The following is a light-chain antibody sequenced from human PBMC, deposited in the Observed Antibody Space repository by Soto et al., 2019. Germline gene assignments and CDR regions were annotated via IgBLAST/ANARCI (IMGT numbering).Light chain of an antibody. Sequence: EIVLTQSPATLSLSPGERATLSCRASQSVSSYLAWYQQKPGQARRLLIYDASNRATGIPARFSGSGSGTAFTLTISSLKTEDFAVYYCQQRSNWPLTFGGGTKVEIK. J-gene: IGKJ4*01. CDR2: DAS. CDR1: QSVSSY. V-gene: IGKV3-11*01. CDR3: QQRSNWPLT.